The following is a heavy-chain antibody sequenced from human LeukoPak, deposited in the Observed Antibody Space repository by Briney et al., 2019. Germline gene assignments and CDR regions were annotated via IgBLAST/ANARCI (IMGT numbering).Heavy chain of an antibody. J-gene: IGHJ4*02. Sequence: GAPRLSCAASGFTFSIYAMSWVRQAPGKGLEWVAAISSSGGTTYYADSMRGRFSISRDNSKSMLYLEMSSLRADDTAVYYCAKVAARRDYEAYFEYWGQGTQVTVSS. CDR1: GFTFSIYA. V-gene: IGHV3-23*01. D-gene: IGHD5-24*01. CDR3: AKVAARRDYEAYFEY. CDR2: ISSSGGTT.